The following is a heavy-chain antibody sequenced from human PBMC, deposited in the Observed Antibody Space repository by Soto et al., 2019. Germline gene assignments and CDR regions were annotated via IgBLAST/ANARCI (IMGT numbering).Heavy chain of an antibody. CDR1: GFTFSSYW. J-gene: IGHJ6*02. V-gene: IGHV3-74*01. D-gene: IGHD3-22*01. CDR3: ARAKYYYDSSGYYPNHYYYYYGMDV. Sequence: PGGSLSLSCAASGFTFSSYWMHWVRQAPGKGLVWVSRINSDGSSTSYADSVKGRFTISRDNAKNTLYLQMSSLRAEDTAVYYCARAKYYYDSSGYYPNHYYYYYGMDVWGQGTTVTVSS. CDR2: INSDGSST.